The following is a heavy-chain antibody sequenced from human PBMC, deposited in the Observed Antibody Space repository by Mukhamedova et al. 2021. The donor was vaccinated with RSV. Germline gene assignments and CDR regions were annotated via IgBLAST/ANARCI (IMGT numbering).Heavy chain of an antibody. D-gene: IGHD3-3*01. Sequence: GGSTHYVDSVKGRFTISGDNSKNTLYLQMNYLRAEDTAVYYCAKLSVFWSGLGTVDYWG. J-gene: IGHJ4*01. CDR2: GGST. V-gene: IGHV3-23*01. CDR3: AKLSVFWSGLGTVDY.